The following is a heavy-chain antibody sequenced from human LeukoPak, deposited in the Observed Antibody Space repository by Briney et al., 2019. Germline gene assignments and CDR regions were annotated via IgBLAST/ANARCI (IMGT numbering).Heavy chain of an antibody. CDR1: GYSFTNYW. CDR2: IYLSDSDT. CDR3: ARSVAAAYYFDY. Sequence: GESLKISCKGSGYSFTNYWIAWVRQMPGKGLEWMGIIYLSDSDTRYSPSFQGQVTISADKSISTAYLQWSSLKASDTAMYYCARSVAAAYYFDYWGQGTLVTVSS. J-gene: IGHJ4*02. V-gene: IGHV5-51*01. D-gene: IGHD6-13*01.